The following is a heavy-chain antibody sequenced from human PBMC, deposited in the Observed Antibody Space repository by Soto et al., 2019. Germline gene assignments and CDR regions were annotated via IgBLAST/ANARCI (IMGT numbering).Heavy chain of an antibody. CDR1: GFTFSAYW. CDR3: AREKRANGYFEY. D-gene: IGHD6-25*01. V-gene: IGHV3-7*01. Sequence: EVQLVESGGGLVQTGGSLRLSCAASGFTFSAYWMSWVRQAPGKGLEWVANIKQAGSEKYYVDSVNGRFIISRDDAKNSLFLQVNSLRVEDTAVYYCAREKRANGYFEYWGQGTLVTVSS. J-gene: IGHJ4*02. CDR2: IKQAGSEK.